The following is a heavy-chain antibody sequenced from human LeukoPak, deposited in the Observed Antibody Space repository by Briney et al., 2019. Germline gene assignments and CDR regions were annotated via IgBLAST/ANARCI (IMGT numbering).Heavy chain of an antibody. Sequence: KPSETLSLTCTVSGGSISSSSYYWSWIRQPPGKGLEWIGYIYYSGSTNYNPSLKSRVTISVDTSKNQFSLKLSSVTAADTAVYYCASTALSAFDIWGQGTMVTVSS. D-gene: IGHD2-21*02. V-gene: IGHV4-61*01. CDR1: GGSISSSSYY. CDR3: ASTALSAFDI. CDR2: IYYSGST. J-gene: IGHJ3*02.